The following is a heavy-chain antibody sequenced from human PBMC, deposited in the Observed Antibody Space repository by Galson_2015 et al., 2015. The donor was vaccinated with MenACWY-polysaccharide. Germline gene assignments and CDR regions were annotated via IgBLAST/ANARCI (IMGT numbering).Heavy chain of an antibody. Sequence: SLRLSCAASGFTLSSYAMHWVRQAPGKGLEWVAVISYDGSNKYYADSVKGRFTISRDNSKNTLYLQMNSLRAEDTAVYYCASVYGGNSGRAFDIWGQGTMFTVSS. J-gene: IGHJ3*02. CDR2: ISYDGSNK. CDR3: ASVYGGNSGRAFDI. V-gene: IGHV3-30-3*01. D-gene: IGHD4-23*01. CDR1: GFTLSSYA.